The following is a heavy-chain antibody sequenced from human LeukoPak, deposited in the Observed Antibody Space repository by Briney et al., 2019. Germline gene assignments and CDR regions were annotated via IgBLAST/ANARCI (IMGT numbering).Heavy chain of an antibody. D-gene: IGHD3-22*01. CDR2: ISYSGDST. Sequence: GGSLRLSCAASGFTFSSYVMTWVCQAPGKGLEWGSSISYSGDSTNHADSLRVRFTISRDNSDNTAYLQMNSRRAEDPAGYYCARDLFRRIYSDLDYWGQGNLVTVSS. V-gene: IGHV3-23*01. CDR3: ARDLFRRIYSDLDY. J-gene: IGHJ4*02. CDR1: GFTFSSYV.